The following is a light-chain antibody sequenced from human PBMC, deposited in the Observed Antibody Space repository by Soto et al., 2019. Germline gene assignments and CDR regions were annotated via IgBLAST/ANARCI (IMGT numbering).Light chain of an antibody. CDR2: EVT. V-gene: IGLV2-14*01. Sequence: QSALTQPASVSGSPGQSITISCTGTSNDVGGYNSVCWYQQHPGKVPKLLIYEVTNRPSGVSARFSGSKSGNTASLTISGLQAEDDADYYCSSWVRGNTVVFGGGTKLTVL. J-gene: IGLJ2*01. CDR3: SSWVRGNTVV. CDR1: SNDVGGYNS.